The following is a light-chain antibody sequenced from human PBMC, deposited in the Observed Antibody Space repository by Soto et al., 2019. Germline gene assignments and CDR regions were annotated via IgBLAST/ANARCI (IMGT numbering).Light chain of an antibody. Sequence: DIQMTQSPSSLSASVGDRVTITCQASEDINNNLNWYQKKPGEAPKLLIYAASNSQAGVPSRFSGSGSGTHYTFTISSLQPDDTATYYCQPYDNFPPLRTFGGGTKVEIK. J-gene: IGKJ4*01. CDR1: EDINNN. V-gene: IGKV1-33*01. CDR2: AAS. CDR3: QPYDNFPPLRT.